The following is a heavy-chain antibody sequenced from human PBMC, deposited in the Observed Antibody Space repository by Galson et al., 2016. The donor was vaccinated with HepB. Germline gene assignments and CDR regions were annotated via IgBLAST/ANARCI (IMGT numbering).Heavy chain of an antibody. V-gene: IGHV1-46*01. D-gene: IGHD1-1*01. J-gene: IGHJ4*02. Sequence: SVKVSCTASGYSFANYPMQWVRQAPGQGLEWMGTIHPSGVTTNFAQKFRDRLTLTRDTSTGTFYLQLTSLRTGDTAIYFCAKDSNNWSFDYWGQGTLVTVSS. CDR3: AKDSNNWSFDY. CDR2: IHPSGVTT. CDR1: GYSFANYP.